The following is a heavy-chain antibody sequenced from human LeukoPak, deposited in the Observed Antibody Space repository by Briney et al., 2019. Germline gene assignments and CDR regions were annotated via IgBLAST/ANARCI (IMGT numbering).Heavy chain of an antibody. V-gene: IGHV4-4*07. Sequence: SETLSLTCTVSDGSISSYYWSWIRQPAGKGLEWIGRMYTSGSTNYNPSLRSRVTMSVDTSKNQFSLKLSSVTAADTAVYYCARDRAYSDYKGTTYYFDYWGQGTLVTVSS. CDR3: ARDRAYSDYKGTTYYFDY. CDR2: MYTSGST. J-gene: IGHJ4*02. D-gene: IGHD3-10*01. CDR1: DGSISSYY.